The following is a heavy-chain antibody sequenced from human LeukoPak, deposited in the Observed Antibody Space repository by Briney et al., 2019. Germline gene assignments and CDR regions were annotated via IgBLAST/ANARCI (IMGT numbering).Heavy chain of an antibody. CDR2: IKGDGSEK. CDR3: AKKLGTPGP. CDR1: GFTFGSYY. J-gene: IGHJ5*02. V-gene: IGHV3-7*01. D-gene: IGHD4-23*01. Sequence: GGSLRLSCAASGFTFGSYYMAWVRQAPGKGLEWVASIKGDGSEKYYVDSVKGRFTIARDNAQNSLYLQMSSLRGEDTAVYYCAKKLGTPGPWGQGTLVTVSS.